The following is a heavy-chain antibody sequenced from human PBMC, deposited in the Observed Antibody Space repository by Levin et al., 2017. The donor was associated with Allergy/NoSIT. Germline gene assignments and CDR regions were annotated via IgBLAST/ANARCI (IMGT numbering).Heavy chain of an antibody. D-gene: IGHD6-13*01. V-gene: IGHV4-4*02. CDR1: GGSISSSNW. Sequence: SQTLSLTCAVSGGSISSSNWWSWVRQPPGKGLEWIGEIYHSGSTNYNPSLKSRVTISVDKSKNQFSLKLSSVTAADTAVYYCARVIPIAAAGTDWYFDRWGRGTLVTVSS. CDR2: IYHSGST. J-gene: IGHJ2*01. CDR3: ARVIPIAAAGTDWYFDR.